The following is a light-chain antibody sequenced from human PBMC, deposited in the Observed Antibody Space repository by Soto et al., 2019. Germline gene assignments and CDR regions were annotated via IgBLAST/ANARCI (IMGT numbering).Light chain of an antibody. CDR3: QQYKNWPLT. V-gene: IGKV3-15*01. CDR2: GAS. J-gene: IGKJ4*01. CDR1: QSVSRN. Sequence: EIVLTQSPGTLSLSPGERATLSCRASQSVSRNLAWYQQKPGQAPRLLIYGASTRATGFPARFSGSGSGTEFTLTISSLQSEDFAVYYCQQYKNWPLTFGGGTKVDIK.